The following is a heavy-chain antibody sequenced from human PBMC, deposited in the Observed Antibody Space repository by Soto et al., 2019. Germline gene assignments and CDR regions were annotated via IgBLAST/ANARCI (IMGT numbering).Heavy chain of an antibody. V-gene: IGHV3-23*01. Sequence: EVQLLESGGGLVQPGGSLRLSCAASGFTFSSYAMSWVRQAPGKGLEWVSVISGSGDTTNYADSVKDRFTISRDNSKNSLYLQMNRLRVEVTAIYYCAKSSSWAHYYYMDVWGKGTTVTVSS. CDR2: ISGSGDTT. D-gene: IGHD2-2*01. CDR1: GFTFSSYA. CDR3: AKSSSWAHYYYMDV. J-gene: IGHJ6*03.